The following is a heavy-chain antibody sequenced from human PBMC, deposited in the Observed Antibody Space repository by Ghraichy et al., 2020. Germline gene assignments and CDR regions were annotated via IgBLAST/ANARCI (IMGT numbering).Heavy chain of an antibody. Sequence: GGSLRLSCAASGLTVSSNYMSWVRQAPGKGLEWISVIYSSGGTYYADSVKGRFTISRDNSKNTLFLQMSNLRVEDTAVYYCAGRGGGREYQFDFWGQGTQVTVSS. D-gene: IGHD2/OR15-2a*01. CDR1: GLTVSSNY. J-gene: IGHJ4*02. V-gene: IGHV3-53*01. CDR2: IYSSGGT. CDR3: AGRGGGREYQFDF.